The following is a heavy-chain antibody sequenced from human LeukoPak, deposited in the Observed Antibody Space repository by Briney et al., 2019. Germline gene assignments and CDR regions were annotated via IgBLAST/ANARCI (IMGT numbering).Heavy chain of an antibody. D-gene: IGHD4-23*01. V-gene: IGHV3-30-3*01. CDR3: ASSTVVMTD. J-gene: IGHJ4*02. CDR1: GFTFSSYA. CDR2: ISYDGSNK. Sequence: GGSLRFSCAASGFTFSSYAMHWVRQAPGKGLEWVAVISYDGSNKYYADSVKGRFTISRDNAKNSLYLQMNSLRADDTAVYYCASSTVVMTDWGQGTLVTVSS.